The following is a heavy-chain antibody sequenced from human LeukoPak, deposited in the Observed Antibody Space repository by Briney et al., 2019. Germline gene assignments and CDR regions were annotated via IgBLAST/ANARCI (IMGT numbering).Heavy chain of an antibody. D-gene: IGHD2-8*01. Sequence: SETLSLTCAVYGGSFSGYYWSWIRQPPGKELEWIGEINHSGSTNYNPSLKSRVTISVDTSKNQFSLKLSSVTAADTAVYYCARESAVYSLKENWFDPWGQGTLVTVSS. J-gene: IGHJ5*02. CDR3: ARESAVYSLKENWFDP. CDR1: GGSFSGYY. V-gene: IGHV4-34*01. CDR2: INHSGST.